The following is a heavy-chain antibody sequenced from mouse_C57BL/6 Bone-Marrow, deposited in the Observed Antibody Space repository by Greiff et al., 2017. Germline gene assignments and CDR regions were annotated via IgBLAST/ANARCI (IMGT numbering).Heavy chain of an antibody. Sequence: QVQLQQPGAELVMPGASVKLSCKASGYTFTSYWMNWVKQRPGQGLEWIGELDPSDSYTNYNQKFKGKSTLTVDKSSSTAYEQLSSLTSEDSAVYYRARDGYYLDYLGQSTTLTGSS. CDR2: LDPSDSYT. V-gene: IGHV1-69*01. J-gene: IGHJ2*01. CDR3: ARDGYYLDY. CDR1: GYTFTSYW.